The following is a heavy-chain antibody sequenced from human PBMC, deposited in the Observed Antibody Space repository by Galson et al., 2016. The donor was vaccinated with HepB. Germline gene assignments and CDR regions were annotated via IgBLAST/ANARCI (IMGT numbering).Heavy chain of an antibody. Sequence: SETLSLTCAVYGGSLSGYYWTWIRQPPGKGLEWIGQINHSGSTNYKSSLKSRVTISLDTSKSQFFLKLSSVTAADTAVYYCARGGYWGDAFDIWGQGTMVIVSS. J-gene: IGHJ3*02. D-gene: IGHD7-27*01. CDR3: ARGGYWGDAFDI. CDR1: GGSLSGYY. V-gene: IGHV4-34*01. CDR2: INHSGST.